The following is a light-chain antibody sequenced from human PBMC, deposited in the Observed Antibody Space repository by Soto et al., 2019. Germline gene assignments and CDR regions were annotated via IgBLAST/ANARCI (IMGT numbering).Light chain of an antibody. CDR1: DSNIEDNY. CDR2: RND. J-gene: IGLJ3*02. V-gene: IGLV1-47*01. CDR3: GARLKSLSRTWV. Sequence: QSALTQPPSASGTPGQRVTISWSGSDSNIEDNYVYWYQQLPGTAPKLLIYRNDQRPSGVPDRFSGSRSGTSASLVISGLRSADEADYYCGARLKSLSRTWVFGGGTQLTVL.